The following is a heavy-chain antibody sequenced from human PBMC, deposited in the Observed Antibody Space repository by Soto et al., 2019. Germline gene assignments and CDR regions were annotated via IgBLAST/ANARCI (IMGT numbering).Heavy chain of an antibody. CDR2: IYSAGNT. CDR1: GFTVSSNY. J-gene: IGHJ6*02. D-gene: IGHD1-26*01. CDR3: ARDFVVGGPTINYYYGMDV. Sequence: GGSLRPSCAASGFTVSSNYMSWVRQAPGKGLEWISIIYSAGNTYYADSVKGRFTISRDNSKNTLYLQMNSLGAEDTAVYYCARDFVVGGPTINYYYGMDVWGQGTTVTVS. V-gene: IGHV3-66*01.